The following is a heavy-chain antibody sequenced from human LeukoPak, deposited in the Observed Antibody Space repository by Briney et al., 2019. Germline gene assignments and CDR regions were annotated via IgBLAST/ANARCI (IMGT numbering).Heavy chain of an antibody. CDR1: GGSISNYY. J-gene: IGHJ4*02. V-gene: IGHV4-4*07. D-gene: IGHD6-19*01. CDR3: ARDLLEGGYSSGLFDY. CDR2: IYTSGST. Sequence: SETLSLTCTVSGGSISNYYWSWIRQPAGKGLEWIGRIYTSGSTNYNPSLESRVTMSVDTSKNQFSLNLNSVTAADTAVYYCARDLLEGGYSSGLFDYWGQGTLVAVSS.